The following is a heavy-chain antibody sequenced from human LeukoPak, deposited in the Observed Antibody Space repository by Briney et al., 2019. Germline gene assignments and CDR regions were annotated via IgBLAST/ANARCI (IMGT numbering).Heavy chain of an antibody. CDR3: ATEWYTGTSLHYTY. J-gene: IGHJ4*02. CDR1: GFTLTNYA. Sequence: PGGSLRLSCVASGFTLTNYAMSWVRQTPGKGLEWVSFISGSGSSTYYADSVRGRFTISRDNSKNALYLLMNNLRAEDTAIYYCATEWYTGTSLHYTYWGQGTLVTVSS. CDR2: ISGSGSST. D-gene: IGHD1-26*01. V-gene: IGHV3-23*01.